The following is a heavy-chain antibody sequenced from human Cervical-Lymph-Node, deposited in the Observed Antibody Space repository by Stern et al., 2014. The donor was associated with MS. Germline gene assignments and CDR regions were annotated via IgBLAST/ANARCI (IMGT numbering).Heavy chain of an antibody. V-gene: IGHV3-11*01. D-gene: IGHD3-22*01. CDR1: GFSFSDYY. Sequence: QVQLVQSGGGLVKPGGSLRLSCAASGFSFSDYYMSWIRQAPGKGLEWIAYIGSDGSDIHYADSVKGRFTIARDNAKNSLFLQMDSLRAEDTAVYYCVRDREYFYHHDITAYQGCFDSWGQGTLVTVSS. J-gene: IGHJ5*01. CDR2: IGSDGSDI. CDR3: VRDREYFYHHDITAYQGCFDS.